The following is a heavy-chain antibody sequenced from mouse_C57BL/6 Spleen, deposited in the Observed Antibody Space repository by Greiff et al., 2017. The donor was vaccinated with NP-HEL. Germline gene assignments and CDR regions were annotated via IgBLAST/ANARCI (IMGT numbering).Heavy chain of an antibody. Sequence: VQLVESGPGLVQPSQSLSITCTVSGFSLTSYGVHWVRQSPGKGLEWLGVIWSGGSTDYNEAFISRLSISKDNSKSQVFFKMNSLQADDTAIYYCARNRGISTGTVAYWGQGTLVTVSA. CDR3: ARNRGISTGTVAY. CDR1: GFSLTSYG. D-gene: IGHD4-1*01. V-gene: IGHV2-2*01. CDR2: IWSGGST. J-gene: IGHJ3*01.